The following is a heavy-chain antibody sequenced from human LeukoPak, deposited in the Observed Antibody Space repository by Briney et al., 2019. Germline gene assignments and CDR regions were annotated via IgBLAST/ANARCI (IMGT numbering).Heavy chain of an antibody. CDR1: GSNFTTYW. Sequence: GESLKISCQASGSNFTTYWIAWVRQMPGKGLEWMGIIYPGDSDTIYSPSFQGQVTMSADRSISTAFLQWSRLKASDTAIYYCARRERWRAPFDYWGRGTLVTVSS. CDR3: ARRERWRAPFDY. D-gene: IGHD2-15*01. J-gene: IGHJ4*02. V-gene: IGHV5-51*01. CDR2: IYPGDSDT.